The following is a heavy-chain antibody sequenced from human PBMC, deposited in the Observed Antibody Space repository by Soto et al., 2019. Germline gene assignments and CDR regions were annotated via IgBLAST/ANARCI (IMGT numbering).Heavy chain of an antibody. V-gene: IGHV3-15*01. J-gene: IGHJ4*02. CDR3: TTHLGYCRGDNCYSDY. Sequence: EVQLVESRGGLVKPGGYLRLSSAASGFTFRTVWMSWVRLAPGMGLEWVGRIKSKADGETVDYAAPVNCRFTISREDRINTLYLQVCGLKTEDTGVYYCTTHLGYCRGDNCYSDYWGQGTLVTVSS. CDR1: GFTFRTVW. CDR2: IKSKADGETV. D-gene: IGHD2-15*01.